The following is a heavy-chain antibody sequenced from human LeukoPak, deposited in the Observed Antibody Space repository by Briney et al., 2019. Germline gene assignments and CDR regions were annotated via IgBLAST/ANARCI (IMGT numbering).Heavy chain of an antibody. Sequence: PSETLSLTCSVSNGSISSSRQYWGWIRQPPGKGLEWIGSMYYSGSTYYNPSLKSRVTISVDTSKNQFSLKLSSVTAADMGVYYCARAKDYYYYYMDVWGKGTTVTVSS. CDR3: ARAKDYYYYYMDV. CDR2: MYYSGST. V-gene: IGHV4-39*01. CDR1: NGSISSSRQY. J-gene: IGHJ6*03.